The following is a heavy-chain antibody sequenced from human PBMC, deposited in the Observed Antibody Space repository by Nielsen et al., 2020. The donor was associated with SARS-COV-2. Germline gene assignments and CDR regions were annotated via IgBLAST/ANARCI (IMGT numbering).Heavy chain of an antibody. CDR1: GFTFRDFA. CDR3: VRDLPEEVAYYDIGGPQRDDAFDI. CDR2: ITSTGEST. D-gene: IGHD3-22*01. V-gene: IGHV3-64D*08. Sequence: GGSLRLSCSASGFTFRDFALHWVRQAPGKGLEYVSAITSTGESTYYADSVKDRFTISRDNSKNTLYLQMSSLKSEDTAVYYCVRDLPEEVAYYDIGGPQRDDAFDIWGQGTMVTVSP. J-gene: IGHJ3*02.